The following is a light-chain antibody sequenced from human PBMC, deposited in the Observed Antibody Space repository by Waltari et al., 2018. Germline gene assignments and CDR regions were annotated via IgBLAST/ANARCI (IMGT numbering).Light chain of an antibody. CDR1: QSVGSN. Sequence: EIVMTQSPATPSVSPGERATLSCRASQSVGSNLAWFQQKPGQAPRLLIYGASTRASGIPARFSGSGSGTEFILTISSLQSEDFALYYCHQYNYWPLTFGQGTKVEIK. V-gene: IGKV3-15*01. CDR2: GAS. CDR3: HQYNYWPLT. J-gene: IGKJ1*01.